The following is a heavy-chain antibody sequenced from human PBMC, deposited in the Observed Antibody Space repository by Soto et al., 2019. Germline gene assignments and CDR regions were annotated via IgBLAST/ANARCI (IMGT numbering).Heavy chain of an antibody. V-gene: IGHV4-4*02. J-gene: IGHJ4*02. CDR2: IYHSGTT. Sequence: QMQLQESGPGLVEPSGTLSLICAVSGGSISSYSWWSWVRQSPGSGLEWIGEIYHSGTTNYNPSLQSRATMSVDKSKNQFSLRLTSVTAADTAGYYFARSPSGSRYYPYDSWGQGSLVTVSS. D-gene: IGHD6-13*01. CDR1: GGSISSYSW. CDR3: ARSPSGSRYYPYDS.